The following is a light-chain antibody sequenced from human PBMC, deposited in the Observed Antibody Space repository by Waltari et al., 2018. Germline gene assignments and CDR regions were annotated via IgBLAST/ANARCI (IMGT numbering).Light chain of an antibody. Sequence: QSALTQPASVSGSPGQSITISCTRTSHYVGNYDLVCWYQQHPGKAPKLIIYEVTKRPSGFSNRFSGSKSGNTASLTISGLHTEDEGDYYCCSYSGDLSFGVVFGGGTKLTVL. V-gene: IGLV2-23*02. CDR2: EVT. CDR1: SHYVGNYDL. J-gene: IGLJ2*01. CDR3: CSYSGDLSFGVV.